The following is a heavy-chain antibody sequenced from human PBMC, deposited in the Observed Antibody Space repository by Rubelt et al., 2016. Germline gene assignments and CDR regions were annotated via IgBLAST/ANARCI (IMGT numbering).Heavy chain of an antibody. J-gene: IGHJ4*02. CDR3: ARRGGQSSGFFDFDY. Sequence: QVQLQESGPGLVKPSETLSLTCTVSGGSISSYYWSWIRQPPGKGLEWIGYIYYSGSTNYNPSLKSRVTISVDTSKNQFSLKVNSVTAADTALYYCARRGGQSSGFFDFDYWGQGFLVTVSS. CDR2: IYYSGST. V-gene: IGHV4-59*12. D-gene: IGHD3-22*01. CDR1: GGSISSYY.